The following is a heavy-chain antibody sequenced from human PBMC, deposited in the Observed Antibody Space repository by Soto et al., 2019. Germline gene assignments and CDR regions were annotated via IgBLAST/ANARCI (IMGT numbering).Heavy chain of an antibody. D-gene: IGHD4-4*01. J-gene: IGHJ4*02. CDR2: INPSGGST. CDR3: ARYDYNGYYFDY. CDR1: GYTFSTYY. V-gene: IGHV1-46*01. Sequence: QVQLVQSGAEVKKPGASVKVSCKASGYTFSTYYMHWVRQAPGQGYEWMGIINPSGGSTTYAQKFHGRGTMTRDTSTTTVYMELSSLRSEDTAVYYCARYDYNGYYFDYWGQGTLVTVSS.